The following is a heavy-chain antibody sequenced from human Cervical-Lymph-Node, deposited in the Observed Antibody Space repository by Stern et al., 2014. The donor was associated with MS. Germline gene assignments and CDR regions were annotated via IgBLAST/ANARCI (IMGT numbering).Heavy chain of an antibody. V-gene: IGHV3-21*01. Sequence: EVQLVESGGGLVKPGGSLRLSCAASGFTFSTYSMSWVRQAPGKGLAWVSSISSSSRYIYYADSVKGRFTLSRDNAKNSLYLQMNSLRAEDTAVYYCARDSYDSSGYLHAFDIWGQGTMVTVSS. J-gene: IGHJ3*02. D-gene: IGHD3-22*01. CDR3: ARDSYDSSGYLHAFDI. CDR1: GFTFSTYS. CDR2: ISSSSRYI.